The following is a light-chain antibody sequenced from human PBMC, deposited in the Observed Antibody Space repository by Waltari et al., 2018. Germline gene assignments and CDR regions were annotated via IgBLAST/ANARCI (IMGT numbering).Light chain of an antibody. CDR3: VSFTTANTWV. CDR1: SSVVGRSAR. Sequence: QSALTQPPSVSGSPGPAAPIPCTGTSSVVGRSARVSWYQQPPHPVPNVMVYEVNKRPSGIPDRFSGSKSGNTASLTISGLQAEDEADYYCVSFTTANTWVFGGGTKVTVL. J-gene: IGLJ3*02. V-gene: IGLV2-18*02. CDR2: EVN.